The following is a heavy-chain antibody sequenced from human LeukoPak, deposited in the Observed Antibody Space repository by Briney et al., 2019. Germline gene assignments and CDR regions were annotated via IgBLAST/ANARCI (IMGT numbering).Heavy chain of an antibody. CDR1: GFTFSYFW. V-gene: IGHV3-74*01. J-gene: IGHJ4*02. D-gene: IGHD4-17*01. CDR2: INTDGSYS. CDR3: ARDFDGPRASDY. Sequence: GESLRLSCAASGFTFSYFWMHWFRQTPGKGLVWVSCINTDGSYSTYADSVKGRFTISRDSVRNTLYLQMNSLGAEDSAVYYCARDFDGPRASDYWGQGISVTVSS.